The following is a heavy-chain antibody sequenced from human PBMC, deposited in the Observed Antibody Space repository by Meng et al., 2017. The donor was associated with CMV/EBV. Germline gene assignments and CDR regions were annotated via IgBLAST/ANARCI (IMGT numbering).Heavy chain of an antibody. Sequence: GESLKISFAASGFTFDDYGMSWVRQAPGKGLEWVSHINWSGGSTGYVDSVKGRFTIFRDNAKNSLYLQMNSLRVEDTAFYYCAREAIVGAASDYWGQGTLVTVSS. CDR3: AREAIVGAASDY. CDR2: INWSGGST. CDR1: GFTFDDYG. J-gene: IGHJ4*02. V-gene: IGHV3-20*03. D-gene: IGHD1-26*01.